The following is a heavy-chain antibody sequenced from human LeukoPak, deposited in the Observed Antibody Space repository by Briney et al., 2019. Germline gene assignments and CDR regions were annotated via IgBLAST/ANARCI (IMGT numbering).Heavy chain of an antibody. D-gene: IGHD3-10*01. J-gene: IGHJ5*02. V-gene: IGHV4-34*01. CDR1: GGSFSGYY. CDR3: ARGVILWFGEVVKNWFDP. CDR2: INHSGST. Sequence: PSETLSLTCAVYGGSFSGYYWSWIRQPPGKGLEWIGEINHSGSTNYNPSLKSRVTVSVHTSKNQFSLKLSSGTAADTAVYYCARGVILWFGEVVKNWFDPWGQGTLVTVSS.